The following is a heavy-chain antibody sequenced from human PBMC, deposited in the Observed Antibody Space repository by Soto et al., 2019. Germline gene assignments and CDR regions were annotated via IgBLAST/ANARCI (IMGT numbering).Heavy chain of an antibody. V-gene: IGHV4-34*01. CDR3: ARLEGLATISYYFDF. CDR2: IYYRGNA. D-gene: IGHD3-9*01. CDR1: GSSFSGYY. Sequence: PSETLSLTCAVYGSSFSGYYWIWLRQPPGKGRAWIGEIYYRGNANYNPSLKSRVTISVDKSKNQLSLKLNSATAADSAVYFCARLEGLATISYYFDFWGPGALVTVSS. J-gene: IGHJ4*02.